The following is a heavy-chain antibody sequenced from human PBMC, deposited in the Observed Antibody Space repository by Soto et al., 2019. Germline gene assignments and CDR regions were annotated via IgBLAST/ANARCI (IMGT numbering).Heavy chain of an antibody. CDR2: ISKSDYI. CDR3: AREDSIIIPAVSDF. D-gene: IGHD2-2*01. Sequence: SLRLSCTVSGFAFNNYGINWVRQAPGKGLEWVSSISKSDYIYYSDSVKGRFTISRDNAKNPVSLQMNTLRVEDTAVYYCAREDSIIIPAVSDFWGQGTLVTVSS. CDR1: GFAFNNYG. V-gene: IGHV3-21*01. J-gene: IGHJ4*02.